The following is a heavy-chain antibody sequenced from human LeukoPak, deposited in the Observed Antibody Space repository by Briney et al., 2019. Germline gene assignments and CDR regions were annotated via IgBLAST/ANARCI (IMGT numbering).Heavy chain of an antibody. CDR3: AKFRDYMDV. CDR2: ISYDGSNK. V-gene: IGHV3-30*04. CDR1: GFTFSSYA. J-gene: IGHJ6*03. Sequence: PGRSLRLSCAASGFTFSSYAMHWVRQAPGKGLEWVAVISYDGSNKYYADSVKGRFTISRDNSKNTLYLQMNSLRAEDTAVYYCAKFRDYMDVWGKGTTVTVSS.